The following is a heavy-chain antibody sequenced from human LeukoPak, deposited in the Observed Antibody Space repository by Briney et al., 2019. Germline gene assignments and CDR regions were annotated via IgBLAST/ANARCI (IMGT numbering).Heavy chain of an antibody. CDR3: AESGGSGFDS. J-gene: IGHJ4*02. D-gene: IGHD3-10*01. CDR1: GFTFSSYA. Sequence: GGSLTLACAASGFTFSSYAMSWVRQAPGEGLEWVSAITGSGGSTYYADSVKGRFTISRDNSKNTLYLQMNSLRAEDTAVYYCAESGGSGFDSWGQGTLVIVSS. CDR2: ITGSGGST. V-gene: IGHV3-23*01.